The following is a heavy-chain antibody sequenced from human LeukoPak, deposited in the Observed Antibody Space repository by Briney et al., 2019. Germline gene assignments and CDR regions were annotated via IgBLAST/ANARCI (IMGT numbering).Heavy chain of an antibody. J-gene: IGHJ4*02. Sequence: GSLRLSCAASGFTFSSYAMSWVRQAPGKGLEWVSSISSSSTYIYYADSVKGRFTISRDNAKNSLYLQMNSLRAEDTAVYYCARPTYGDYEPFFDYWGQGTLVTVSS. CDR1: GFTFSSYA. CDR2: ISSSSTYI. CDR3: ARPTYGDYEPFFDY. D-gene: IGHD4-17*01. V-gene: IGHV3-21*01.